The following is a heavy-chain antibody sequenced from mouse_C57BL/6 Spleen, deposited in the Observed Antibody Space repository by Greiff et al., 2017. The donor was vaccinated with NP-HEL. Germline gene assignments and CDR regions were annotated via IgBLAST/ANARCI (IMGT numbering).Heavy chain of an antibody. CDR1: GFTFSSYA. J-gene: IGHJ2*01. Sequence: EVMLVESGGGLVKPGGSLKLSCAASGFTFSSYAMSWVRQTPEKRLEWVATISDGGSYTYYPDNVKGRFTISRDNAKNNLYLQMSHLKSEDTAMYYCAREPYAPFDYWGQGTTLTVSS. D-gene: IGHD2-12*01. CDR3: AREPYAPFDY. CDR2: ISDGGSYT. V-gene: IGHV5-4*01.